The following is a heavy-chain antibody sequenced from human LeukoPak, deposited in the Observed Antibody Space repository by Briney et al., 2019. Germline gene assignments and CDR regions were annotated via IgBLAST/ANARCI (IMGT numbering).Heavy chain of an antibody. D-gene: IGHD5/OR15-5a*01. CDR3: ARGLSKGRPEDWFDP. CDR1: GYTFTGYY. J-gene: IGHJ5*02. V-gene: IGHV1-2*02. Sequence: GASVKVSCKASGYTFTGYYMHWVRQAPGQGLEWMGWINPNSGGTNYAQKFQGRVTMTRDTSISTAYMELSRLRSDDTAVHYCARGLSKGRPEDWFDPWGQGTLVTVSS. CDR2: INPNSGGT.